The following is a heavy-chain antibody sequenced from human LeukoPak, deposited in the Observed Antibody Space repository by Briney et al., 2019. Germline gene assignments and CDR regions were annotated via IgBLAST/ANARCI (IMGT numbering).Heavy chain of an antibody. CDR3: ARNYGSGSPFDY. V-gene: IGHV4-30-2*01. Sequence: SETLSLTCAVSGGSISSGGYSWRWIRQPPGKGLEWIGYIYHSGSTYYNPSLKSRVTISVDRSKNQFSLKLNSVTAADTAVYYCARNYGSGSPFDYWGQGTLLTVSS. CDR1: GGSISSGGYS. D-gene: IGHD3-10*01. J-gene: IGHJ4*02. CDR2: IYHSGST.